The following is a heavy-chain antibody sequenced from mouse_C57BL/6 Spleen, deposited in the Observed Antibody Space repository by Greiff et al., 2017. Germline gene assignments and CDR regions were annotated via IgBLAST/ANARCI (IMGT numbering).Heavy chain of an antibody. CDR1: GFTFSDYG. Sequence: EVHLVESGGGLVKPGGSLKLSCAASGFTFSDYGMHWVRQAPEKGLEWVAYISSGSSTIYYADTVKGRFTISRDNAKNTLFLQMTSLRSEDTAMYYCARQYYGSSYYYYAMDYWGQGTSVTVSS. V-gene: IGHV5-17*01. J-gene: IGHJ4*01. D-gene: IGHD1-1*01. CDR3: ARQYYGSSYYYYAMDY. CDR2: ISSGSSTI.